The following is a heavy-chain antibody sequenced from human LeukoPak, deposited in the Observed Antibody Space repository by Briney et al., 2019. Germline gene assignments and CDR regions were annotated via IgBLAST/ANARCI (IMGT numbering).Heavy chain of an antibody. J-gene: IGHJ4*02. V-gene: IGHV5-10-1*01. D-gene: IGHD7-27*01. CDR3: ARPNWARRYFDY. CDR1: GYSFTSYW. CDR2: IDPSDSYT. Sequence: NPGESLKISCKGSGYSFTSYWISWVRQMPGKGLEWMGRIDPSDSYTNYSPSFQGHVTISADKSISTAYLQWSSLKASDTAMYYCARPNWARRYFDYWGQGTLVTVSS.